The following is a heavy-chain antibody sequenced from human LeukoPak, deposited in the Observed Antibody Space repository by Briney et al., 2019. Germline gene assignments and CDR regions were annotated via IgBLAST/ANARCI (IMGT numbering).Heavy chain of an antibody. CDR3: ARALDSSGYYYGY. J-gene: IGHJ4*02. V-gene: IGHV1-69*04. CDR1: GGTFSSYA. Sequence: SVEVSCKASGGTFSSYATSWVRQAPGQGLEWMGRIIPILGIANYAQKFQGRVTITADKSTSTAYMELSSLRSEDTAVYYCARALDSSGYYYGYWGQGTLVTVSS. D-gene: IGHD3-22*01. CDR2: IIPILGIA.